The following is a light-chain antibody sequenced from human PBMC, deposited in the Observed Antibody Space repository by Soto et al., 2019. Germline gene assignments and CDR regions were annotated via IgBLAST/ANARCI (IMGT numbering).Light chain of an antibody. CDR3: HSYDSSLSGLL. CDR1: SYNIGAGYD. Sequence: QSVLTQPPSVSGAPGQRVTISCTGSSYNIGAGYDVHWYKQLPGTAPKLLIYGNSNRPSGVPDRFSGSKSGTSASLAITGLHAENEADYYCHSYDSSLSGLLFGGGTKLTVL. V-gene: IGLV1-40*01. CDR2: GNS. J-gene: IGLJ2*01.